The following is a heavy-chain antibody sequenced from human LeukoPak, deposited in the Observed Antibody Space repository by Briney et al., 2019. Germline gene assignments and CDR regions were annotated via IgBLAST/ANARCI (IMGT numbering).Heavy chain of an antibody. CDR1: GGSISGYY. D-gene: IGHD3-10*01. CDR3: ARDRNDLGEPDAFDI. V-gene: IGHV4-59*01. J-gene: IGHJ3*02. Sequence: SETLSLTCTVSGGSISGYYWSWIRQPPGKGLEWIGYIYYSGSTNYNPSLKSRVTISVDTSKNQFSLKLSSVTAADTAVYYCARDRNDLGEPDAFDIWGQGTMVTVSS. CDR2: IYYSGST.